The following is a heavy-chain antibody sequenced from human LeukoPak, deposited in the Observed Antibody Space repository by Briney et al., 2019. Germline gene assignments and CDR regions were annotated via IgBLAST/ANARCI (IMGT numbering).Heavy chain of an antibody. J-gene: IGHJ4*02. D-gene: IGHD2-15*01. CDR1: GFTFSSYA. CDR3: AKDCSGGSCYSGNN. Sequence: PGGSLRLSCAASGFTFSSYAMSWVRQAPVKVLEWVSAISGSGGSTYYADSVKGRFTISRDNSKNTLYLQMNSLRAEDTAVYYCAKDCSGGSCYSGNNWGQGTLDTVSS. CDR2: ISGSGGST. V-gene: IGHV3-23*01.